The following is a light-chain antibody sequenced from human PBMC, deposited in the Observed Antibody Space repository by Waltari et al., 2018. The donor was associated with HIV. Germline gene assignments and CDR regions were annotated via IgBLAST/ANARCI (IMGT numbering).Light chain of an antibody. CDR2: NDN. CDR1: RSHIGTNT. V-gene: IGLV1-44*01. Sequence: QSVPTPPPSASVTPGQRVTIYCSVTRSHIGTNTFNWSQIIPWTAPKLLLHNDNQRPAWVPDRFSGSRSGTSASLAISGLQSEDEADYYCAAWDDRLDGQGVFGGGTTLTVL. CDR3: AAWDDRLDGQGV. J-gene: IGLJ3*02.